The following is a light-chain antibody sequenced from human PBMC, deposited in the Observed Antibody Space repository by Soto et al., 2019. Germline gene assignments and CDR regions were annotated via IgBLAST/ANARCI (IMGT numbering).Light chain of an antibody. J-gene: IGLJ2*01. CDR3: SSFAGNNNLV. V-gene: IGLV2-8*01. Sequence: QSALTQPPSASGSPGQSVTISCTGTSSDVGGYNYVYWYQQHPGKAPKLMISEVSKRPSGVPDRFSRSKSGNTASLTVSGLQAEDEADYYCSSFAGNNNLVFGGGTKLTVL. CDR1: SSDVGGYNY. CDR2: EVS.